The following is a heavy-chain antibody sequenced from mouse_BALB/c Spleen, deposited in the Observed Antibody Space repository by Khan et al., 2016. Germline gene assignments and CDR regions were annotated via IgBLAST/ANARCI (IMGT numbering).Heavy chain of an antibody. V-gene: IGHV14-3*02. J-gene: IGHJ4*01. D-gene: IGHD6-2*01. CDR3: ARVLVDAMDY. Sequence: EVQLQESGAELVKPGASVKLSCTASGFNIKDTYMHWVKQRPEQGLEWIGRIDPANGNTKYDPKFQGKATITADTSSNTAYLQLSSLTSENTAVYYCARVLVDAMDYWGQGTSVTVSS. CDR1: GFNIKDTY. CDR2: IDPANGNT.